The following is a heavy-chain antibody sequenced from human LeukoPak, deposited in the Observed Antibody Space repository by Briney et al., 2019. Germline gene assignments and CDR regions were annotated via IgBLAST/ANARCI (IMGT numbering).Heavy chain of an antibody. CDR1: GYTFTSYD. V-gene: IGHV1-69*13. D-gene: IGHD6-19*01. Sequence: GASVKVSCKASGYTFTSYDINWVRQATGQGLEWMGGIIPIFGTANYAQKFQGRVTITADESTSTAYMELSSLRSEDTAVYYCARGVSSSGWYEGPYYYYGMDVWGQGTTVTVSS. J-gene: IGHJ6*02. CDR2: IIPIFGTA. CDR3: ARGVSSSGWYEGPYYYYGMDV.